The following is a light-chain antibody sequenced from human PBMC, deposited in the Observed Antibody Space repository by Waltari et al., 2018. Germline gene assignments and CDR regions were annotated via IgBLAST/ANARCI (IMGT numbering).Light chain of an antibody. CDR3: QTGGHGTWV. CDR2: VNGDGSH. V-gene: IGLV4-69*01. J-gene: IGLJ3*02. Sequence: QQPEKSRGYLMRVNGDGSHSRGDEIPDHCSGSSSGAERYLTISSLQSEDEADYYCQTGGHGTWVFGGGTKLTVL.